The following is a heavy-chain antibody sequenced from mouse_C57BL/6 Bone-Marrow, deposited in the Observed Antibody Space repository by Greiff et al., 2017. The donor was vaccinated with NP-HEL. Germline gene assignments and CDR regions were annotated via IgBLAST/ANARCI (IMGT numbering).Heavy chain of an antibody. J-gene: IGHJ3*01. CDR2: INPSNGGT. V-gene: IGHV1-53*01. CDR3: ARGTYYDYEGFAY. Sequence: QVQLQQPGTELVKPGASVKLSCKASGYTFTSYWMHWVQQRPGQGLAWIGNINPSNGGTNYNEKFKSKATLTVAKSSSTAYMQLISLTSEDSAVYYCARGTYYDYEGFAYWGQGTLVTVSA. D-gene: IGHD2-4*01. CDR1: GYTFTSYW.